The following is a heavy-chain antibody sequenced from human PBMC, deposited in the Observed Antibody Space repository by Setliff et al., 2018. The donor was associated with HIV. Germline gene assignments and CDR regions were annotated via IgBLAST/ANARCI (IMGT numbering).Heavy chain of an antibody. Sequence: SETLSLTCAVYGASFNAYFWTWIRQPPGKGLEWIGEVIQSGATNYNPSLKSRLTMSVDTSKNQFSLKLTSVTAADTAVYYCARTRGKYYDILTPAYYIDYWSHGTLVTVSS. CDR1: GASFNAYF. CDR2: VIQSGAT. D-gene: IGHD3-9*01. J-gene: IGHJ4*01. V-gene: IGHV4-34*12. CDR3: ARTRGKYYDILTPAYYIDY.